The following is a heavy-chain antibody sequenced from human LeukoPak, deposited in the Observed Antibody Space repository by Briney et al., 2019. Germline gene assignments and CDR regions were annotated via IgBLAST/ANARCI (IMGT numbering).Heavy chain of an antibody. V-gene: IGHV4-39*01. CDR2: IYYSGST. J-gene: IGHJ4*02. D-gene: IGHD6-6*01. CDR1: GGSISSSSYY. Sequence: PSGTLSLTCTVSGGSISSSSYYWGWIRQPPGKGLEWIGSIYYSGSTYYNPSLKSRVTISVDTSKNQFSLKLTSVTAADTAVYYCARRRSGSSSSYGYWGQGTLVTVSS. CDR3: ARRRSGSSSSYGY.